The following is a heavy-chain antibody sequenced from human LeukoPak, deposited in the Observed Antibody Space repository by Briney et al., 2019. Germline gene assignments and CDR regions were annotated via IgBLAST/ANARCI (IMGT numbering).Heavy chain of an antibody. J-gene: IGHJ4*02. D-gene: IGHD6-19*01. CDR2: IYYSGST. CDR1: GGSLSSSSYS. CDR3: DN. Sequence: SETLSLTCTVSGGSLSSSSYSWGWILQPRGKGLEWIGSIYYSGSTYYNPSLKSRVTISVDTSKNQSADTAVYYCARGGSSGWFDNWGQGTLVTVSS. V-gene: IGHV4-39*06.